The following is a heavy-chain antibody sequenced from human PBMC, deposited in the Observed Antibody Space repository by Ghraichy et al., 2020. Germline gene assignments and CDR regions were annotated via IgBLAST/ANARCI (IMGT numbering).Heavy chain of an antibody. CDR1: GFTFSSYS. J-gene: IGHJ4*02. Sequence: GGSLRLSCSASGFTFSSYSMNWVRQAQGKGLEWISYISYTSNSIYYADSMKGRFTISRDNAKNSLYLQMNRLRAEDTAVYYCARDRRGYQFFDYWGQGTLVTVSS. D-gene: IGHD5-12*01. CDR3: ARDRRGYQFFDY. CDR2: ISYTSNSI. V-gene: IGHV3-21*05.